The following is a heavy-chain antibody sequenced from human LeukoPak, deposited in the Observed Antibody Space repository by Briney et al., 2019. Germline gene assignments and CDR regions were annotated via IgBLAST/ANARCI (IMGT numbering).Heavy chain of an antibody. CDR2: IRYDGSNK. CDR1: GFTFSSYA. CDR3: AKDPFDSSGYYPSYFDY. Sequence: GGSLRLSCAASGFTFSSYAVHWVRQAPGKGLEWVAFIRYDGSNKYYADSVKGRFTISRDNSKNTLYLQMNSLRAEDTAVYYCAKDPFDSSGYYPSYFDYWGQGTLVTVSS. D-gene: IGHD3-22*01. V-gene: IGHV3-30*02. J-gene: IGHJ4*02.